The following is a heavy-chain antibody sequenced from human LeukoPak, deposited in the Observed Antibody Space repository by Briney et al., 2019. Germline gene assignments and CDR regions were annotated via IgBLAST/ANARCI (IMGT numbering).Heavy chain of an antibody. CDR1: GFTFTSYG. CDR3: ARDAGNYDSGTSRFDY. D-gene: IGHD3-10*01. J-gene: IGHJ4*02. Sequence: GGSLRLSCVASGFTFTSYGFYWVRQAPGKGPEWVALIWEDGSKKYYADSVKGRFTISRDNSKNTLYLQMNSLRAEDTALYYCARDAGNYDSGTSRFDYWGQGTLVTLSS. CDR2: IWEDGSKK. V-gene: IGHV3-33*01.